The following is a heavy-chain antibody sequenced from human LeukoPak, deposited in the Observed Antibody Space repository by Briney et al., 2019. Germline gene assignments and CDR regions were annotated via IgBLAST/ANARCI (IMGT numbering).Heavy chain of an antibody. CDR2: ISSSSSYI. CDR1: GFTFSSYS. D-gene: IGHD2-15*01. CDR3: ARDRGPYCSGGICLRSFDY. V-gene: IGHV3-21*01. J-gene: IGHJ4*02. Sequence: GGSLRLSCAASGFTFSSYSMNWVRQAPGKGLEWVSSISSSSSYIYYADSVKGRFTISRDNAKNSLYLQMNSLRAEDTAVYYCARDRGPYCSGGICLRSFDYWGQGTLVTVSS.